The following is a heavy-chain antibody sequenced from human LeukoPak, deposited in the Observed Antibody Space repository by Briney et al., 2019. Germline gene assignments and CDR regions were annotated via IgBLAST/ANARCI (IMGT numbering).Heavy chain of an antibody. J-gene: IGHJ4*02. CDR1: GFTLSAYT. D-gene: IGHD2-21*01. V-gene: IGHV3-21*06. Sequence: PGGSLRLSCIASGFTLSAYTMNWVRQAPEKGLEWVSTLTRGGDNDIHYADSVKGRFTISRDNSKNSLYLQMNSLRADDTAVYYCVRDAYGAHFDYWGQGTLVTVSS. CDR3: VRDAYGAHFDY. CDR2: LTRGGDNDI.